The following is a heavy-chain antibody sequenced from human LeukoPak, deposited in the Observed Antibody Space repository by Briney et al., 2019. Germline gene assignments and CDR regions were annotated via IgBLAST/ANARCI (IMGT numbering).Heavy chain of an antibody. CDR3: ARGRNYYGGTGHYSDAFDV. D-gene: IGHD3-22*01. J-gene: IGHJ3*01. Sequence: SETLSLTCTVSGGSISSYYWSWIRQPPGKGLEWIGYIYYSGSTNYNPSLKSRVTISVDTSKNQFSLKLSSVTAADTAVYYCARGRNYYGGTGHYSDAFDVWGQGTMVTVSS. CDR2: IYYSGST. CDR1: GGSISSYY. V-gene: IGHV4-59*01.